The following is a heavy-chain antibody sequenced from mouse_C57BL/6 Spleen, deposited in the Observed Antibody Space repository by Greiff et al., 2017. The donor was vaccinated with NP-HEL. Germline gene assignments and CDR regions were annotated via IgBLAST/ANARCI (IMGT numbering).Heavy chain of an antibody. D-gene: IGHD2-4*01. J-gene: IGHJ1*03. CDR1: GFTFSDYG. CDR2: ISSGSSTI. Sequence: EVKLVESGGGLVKPGGSLKLSCAASGFTFSDYGMHWVRQAPEKGLEWVAYISSGSSTIYYADTVKGRFTISRDNAKNTLFLQMTSLRSEDTAMYYCARRRDYYFDVWGTGTTVTVSS. V-gene: IGHV5-17*01. CDR3: ARRRDYYFDV.